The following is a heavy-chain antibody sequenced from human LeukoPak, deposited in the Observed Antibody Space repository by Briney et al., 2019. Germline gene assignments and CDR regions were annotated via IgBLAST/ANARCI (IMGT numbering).Heavy chain of an antibody. V-gene: IGHV3-74*01. CDR2: INSDGSST. CDR3: AKGRSTVTILSDFDY. Sequence: PGGSLRLSCAASGFTFSSYWMHWVRQAPGKGLVWVSHINSDGSSTNYADSVKGRFTISRDNAKNTLYLQMSSLRVEDTAVYYCAKGRSTVTILSDFDYWGQGTLVTVSS. D-gene: IGHD4-17*01. CDR1: GFTFSSYW. J-gene: IGHJ4*02.